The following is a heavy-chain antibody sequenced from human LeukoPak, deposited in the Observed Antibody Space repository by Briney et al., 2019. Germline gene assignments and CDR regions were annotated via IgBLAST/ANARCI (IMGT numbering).Heavy chain of an antibody. CDR1: GGSFSGYD. CDR3: ARRNGGYSYGSHFDY. V-gene: IGHV4-34*01. J-gene: IGHJ4*02. CDR2: INHSGST. Sequence: PSETLSLTCAVYGGSFSGYDWSWIRQPPGKGLEWIGGINHSGSTNYNPSLKSRVTISVDTSKNQISLKLSSVTAADTAVYYCARRNGGYSYGSHFDYWGQGTLVTVSS. D-gene: IGHD5-18*01.